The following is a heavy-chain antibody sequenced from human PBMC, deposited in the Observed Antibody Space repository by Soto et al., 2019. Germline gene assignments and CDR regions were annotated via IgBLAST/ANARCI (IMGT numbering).Heavy chain of an antibody. CDR2: ISYDGSNK. CDR3: ARGEGATIGYFDY. J-gene: IGHJ4*02. CDR1: GFTFSSYA. V-gene: IGHV3-30-3*01. Sequence: QVQLVESGGGVVQPGRSLRLSCAASGFTFSSYAMHWVRQAPGKGLEWVAVISYDGSNKYYADSVKGRFTISRDNSKNPLYLQMNSLRAEDTAVYYCARGEGATIGYFDYWGQGTLVTVSS. D-gene: IGHD1-26*01.